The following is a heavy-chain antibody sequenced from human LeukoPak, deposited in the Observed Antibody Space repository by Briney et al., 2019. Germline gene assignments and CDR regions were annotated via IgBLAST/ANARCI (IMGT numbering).Heavy chain of an antibody. CDR2: IHGNGST. V-gene: IGHV4-4*07. D-gene: IGHD3-22*01. CDR3: ARDMVSTWPYFYTYYYMDV. J-gene: IGHJ6*03. Sequence: PSETLSVNCTVSGASITAHSWNWVRQPAGKALEWIGRIHGNGSTNSNPSLKSRVTMSLDTSKSQFSLKLPSVTAADTALYYCARDMVSTWPYFYTYYYMDVWGQGTTVAVSS. CDR1: GASITAHS.